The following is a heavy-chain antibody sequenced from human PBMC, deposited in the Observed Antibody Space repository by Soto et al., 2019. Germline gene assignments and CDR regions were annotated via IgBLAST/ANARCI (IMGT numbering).Heavy chain of an antibody. CDR3: ARVDTSLFEGGEWFDP. Sequence: QVQLVQSGAEVKKPGSSVKVSCKASGDTVSNFAIIWVRQAPGQGLEWMGGIIPTFGTTDYAQSFQGRVSITADEFTHTAYMELYSLRSEDTAIYFCARVDTSLFEGGEWFDPWGQGTLITVSS. J-gene: IGHJ5*02. V-gene: IGHV1-69*01. CDR2: IIPTFGTT. D-gene: IGHD5-18*01. CDR1: GDTVSNFA.